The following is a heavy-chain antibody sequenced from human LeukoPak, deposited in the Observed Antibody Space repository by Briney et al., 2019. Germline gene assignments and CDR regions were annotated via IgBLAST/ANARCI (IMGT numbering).Heavy chain of an antibody. V-gene: IGHV4-34*01. J-gene: IGHJ5*02. CDR3: ARVQGRITEKGTSTNWFDP. CDR2: INHSGST. D-gene: IGHD3-10*01. CDR1: GGSFSGYY. Sequence: SETLSLTCAVYGGSFSGYYWSWIRQPPGKGLEWIGEINHSGSTNYNPSLKSRVTISVDASKNQFSLKLSSVTAADTAVYYCARVQGRITEKGTSTNWFDPWGQGTLVTVSS.